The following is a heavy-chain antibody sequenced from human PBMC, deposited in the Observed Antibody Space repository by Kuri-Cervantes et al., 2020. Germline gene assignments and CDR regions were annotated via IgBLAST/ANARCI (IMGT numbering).Heavy chain of an antibody. D-gene: IGHD3-10*01. CDR1: GGSISSSSYY. CDR3: AREPVVRGEYYYYMDV. CDR2: IYYSGST. V-gene: IGHV4-39*02. J-gene: IGHJ6*03. Sequence: ESLKISCSVSGGSISSSSYYWGWIRQPPGKGLEWIGNIYYSGSTYYNPSLKSRVTISADTSKKQFSLKLSSVTAADTAVYYCAREPVVRGEYYYYMDVWGKGTTVTVSS.